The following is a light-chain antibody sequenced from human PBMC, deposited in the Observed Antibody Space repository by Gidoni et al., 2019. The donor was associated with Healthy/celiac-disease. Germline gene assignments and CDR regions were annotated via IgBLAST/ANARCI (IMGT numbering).Light chain of an antibody. CDR2: DAS. CDR1: QSVSSY. J-gene: IGKJ4*01. V-gene: IGKV3-11*01. Sequence: IVLTQSPATLSLSPGERPTLACRASQSVSSYLDWYQQKPGQAPRLLIYDASNRATGIPARFSGSGSGTDFTLTISSLEPEDFAVYYCQQRSNWPPITFGGGTKVEIK. CDR3: QQRSNWPPIT.